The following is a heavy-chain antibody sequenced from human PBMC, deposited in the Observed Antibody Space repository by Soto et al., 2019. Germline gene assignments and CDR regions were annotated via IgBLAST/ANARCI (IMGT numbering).Heavy chain of an antibody. V-gene: IGHV3-13*01. D-gene: IGHD1-26*01. CDR2: IGTAGDT. Sequence: PGGSLILSCAASGFTFSSYDMHWVRQATGKGLEWVSAIGTAGDTYYPGSVKGRFTISRENAKNSLYLQMNSLRAEDTAVYYCAREGIVGAHYYYGMDVWGQGTTVTGSS. CDR1: GFTFSSYD. CDR3: AREGIVGAHYYYGMDV. J-gene: IGHJ6*02.